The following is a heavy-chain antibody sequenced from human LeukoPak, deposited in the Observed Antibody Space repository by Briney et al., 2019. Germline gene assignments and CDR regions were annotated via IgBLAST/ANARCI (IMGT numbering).Heavy chain of an antibody. J-gene: IGHJ4*02. CDR2: IIPIFGTA. Sequence: GASVKVSCKASGGTFSSYAISWVRQAPGQGLEWMGGIIPIFGTANYAQKFQSRVTITTDESTSTAYMELSSLRSEDTAVYYCARQVRGVLDYWGQGTLVTVSS. CDR3: ARQVRGVLDY. CDR1: GGTFSSYA. D-gene: IGHD3-10*01. V-gene: IGHV1-69*05.